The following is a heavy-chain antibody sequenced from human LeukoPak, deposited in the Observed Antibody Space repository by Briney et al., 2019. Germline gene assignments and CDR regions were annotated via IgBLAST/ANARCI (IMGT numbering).Heavy chain of an antibody. CDR3: ARDRYSSSWTSPFDP. V-gene: IGHV1-69*05. J-gene: IGHJ5*02. CDR2: IIPIFGTA. CDR1: GGTFSSYA. Sequence: APLKLSCKASGGTFSSYAISWVRQSPGQGVEWRGRIIPIFGTANYAQKFQGRVTITTDESTSTAYMELSSLRSEDTAVYYCARDRYSSSWTSPFDPWGQGTLVTVSS. D-gene: IGHD6-13*01.